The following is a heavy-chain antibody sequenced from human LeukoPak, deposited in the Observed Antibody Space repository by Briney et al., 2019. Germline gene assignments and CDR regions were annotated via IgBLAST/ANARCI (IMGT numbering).Heavy chain of an antibody. CDR3: ANWIGSSSRDY. CDR1: GFTFSTYA. J-gene: IGHJ4*02. Sequence: GGSVRLSCAASGFTFSTYAMTWDRQAPGKGLEWVSGINSNGDEIYYADSVRGRFTISRDNSNNALYLQMDSLRAEDTAVYYCANWIGSSSRDYWGQGTLVTVSS. D-gene: IGHD6-6*01. V-gene: IGHV3-23*01. CDR2: INSNGDEI.